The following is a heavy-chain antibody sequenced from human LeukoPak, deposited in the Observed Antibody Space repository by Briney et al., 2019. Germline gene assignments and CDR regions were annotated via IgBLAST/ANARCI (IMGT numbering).Heavy chain of an antibody. Sequence: GGSLRLSCAASGFTFSSYGMHWVRQAPGKGLEWVSSISSTSTYIYYADSVRGRFTISRDNAKNSLYLQMNSLGAEDTAVYYCGMVRGVWGQGTTVTVSS. V-gene: IGHV3-21*01. CDR2: ISSTSTYI. D-gene: IGHD3-10*01. CDR3: GMVRGV. J-gene: IGHJ6*02. CDR1: GFTFSSYG.